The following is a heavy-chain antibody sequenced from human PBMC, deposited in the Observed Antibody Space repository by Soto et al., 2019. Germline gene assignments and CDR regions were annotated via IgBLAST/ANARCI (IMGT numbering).Heavy chain of an antibody. Sequence: SETLSLTCAVYGESFSGHIWTWIRQTPGKGLQWIGQINHSGSASYNPSLKSRVTISVHTSNSQFSLELSSVTAADTAVYYCARCLITGSHYSGGWYYFDSWGQGTQVTVSS. CDR3: ARCLITGSHYSGGWYYFDS. CDR2: INHSGSA. J-gene: IGHJ4*02. V-gene: IGHV4-34*01. CDR1: GESFSGHI. D-gene: IGHD6-19*01.